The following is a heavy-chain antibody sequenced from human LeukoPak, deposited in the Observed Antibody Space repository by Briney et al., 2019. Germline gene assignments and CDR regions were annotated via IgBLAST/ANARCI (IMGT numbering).Heavy chain of an antibody. D-gene: IGHD3-16*02. CDR1: GFTFSSYW. J-gene: IGHJ4*02. CDR3: ARDEYYDYVWGSYRYNYFDY. V-gene: IGHV3-7*01. CDR2: IKQAGSEK. Sequence: GGSLRPSCAASGFTFSSYWMSWVRQAPGEGLGGVANIKQAGSEKYSVASVKGRFTTSRDNAKNSLYLQMNRLRAEDTAVYYCARDEYYDYVWGSYRYNYFDYWGQGTLVTVSS.